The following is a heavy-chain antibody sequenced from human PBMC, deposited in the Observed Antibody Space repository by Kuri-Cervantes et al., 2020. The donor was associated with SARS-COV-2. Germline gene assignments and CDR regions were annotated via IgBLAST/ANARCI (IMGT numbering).Heavy chain of an antibody. CDR1: GFTFSSYA. CDR2: ISYDGSSK. V-gene: IGHV3-30-3*02. D-gene: IGHD3-22*01. Sequence: GGSLRLSCAASGFTFSSYAMHWVRQAPGKGLEWVAVISYDGSSKYYGDSVKGRFTISRDNSKNTLYLQMNSLRAEDTAVYYCAKSASSGYYHIDYWGQGTLVTVSS. CDR3: AKSASSGYYHIDY. J-gene: IGHJ4*02.